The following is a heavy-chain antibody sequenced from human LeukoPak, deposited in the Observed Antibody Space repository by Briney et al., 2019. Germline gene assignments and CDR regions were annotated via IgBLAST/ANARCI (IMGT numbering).Heavy chain of an antibody. CDR3: ARVNPGYYYGMDV. J-gene: IGHJ6*02. CDR1: GLTAVANS. CDR2: IYSGGST. Sequence: GGPLRFSGPPPGLTAVANSRSWFRQPPGKGRDWVSVIYSGGSTYYADSVKGRFTISRHNSKNTLYLQMNSLRAEDTAVYYCARVNPGYYYGMDVWGQGTTVTVSS. V-gene: IGHV3-53*04.